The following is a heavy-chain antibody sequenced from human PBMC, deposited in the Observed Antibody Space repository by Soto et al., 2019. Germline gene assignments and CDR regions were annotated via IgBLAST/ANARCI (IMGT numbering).Heavy chain of an antibody. CDR3: SRGSTYYGFLT. V-gene: IGHV4-30-4*01. CDR2: IYYIGTT. Sequence: QVQLQESGPGLVKPSQTLSLTCTVSGDSMGSGDYYWTWIRQPPGKGLEGMGYIYYIGTTFYNPSLGSRVNISIDTSKNNFSLRLTSVTAADTAVYYCSRGSTYYGFLTWGQGTLVTVSS. CDR1: GDSMGSGDYY. J-gene: IGHJ5*02. D-gene: IGHD3-10*01.